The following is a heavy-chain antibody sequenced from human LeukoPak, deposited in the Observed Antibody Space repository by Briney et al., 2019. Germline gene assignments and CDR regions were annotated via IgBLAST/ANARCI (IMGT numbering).Heavy chain of an antibody. J-gene: IGHJ6*02. CDR2: IYSTGHS. Sequence: SETLSLTCTFSGGPANLYYWTWIRQPPGKGLEWIGYIYSTGHSNYNSTLKSRVTMSLDTSKKQFSLNLSAVTAADTAVYYCASPHVRLLTLEVWGRGTPVTVSS. CDR3: ASPHVRLLTLEV. D-gene: IGHD6-6*01. CDR1: GGPANLYY. V-gene: IGHV4-59*02.